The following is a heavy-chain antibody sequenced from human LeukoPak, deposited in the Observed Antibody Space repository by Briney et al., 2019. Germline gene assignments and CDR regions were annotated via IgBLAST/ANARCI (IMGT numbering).Heavy chain of an antibody. V-gene: IGHV4-59*12. Sequence: SETLSLTCTVSGGSISSYYWSWIRQPPGKGLEWIGYIYYSGSTNYNPSLKSRVTISVDTSKNQFSLRLTSVTAADTAVYYCARGSIFGVAQDAFDIWGQGTMVTVSS. CDR3: ARGSIFGVAQDAFDI. CDR1: GGSISSYY. CDR2: IYYSGST. D-gene: IGHD3-3*01. J-gene: IGHJ3*02.